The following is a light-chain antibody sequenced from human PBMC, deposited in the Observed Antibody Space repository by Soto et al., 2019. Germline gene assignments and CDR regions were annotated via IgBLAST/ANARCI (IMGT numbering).Light chain of an antibody. Sequence: YELPQPPSVSVSPGQTASITCSGDKLGDKYACWYQQKPGQSPVLVIYQDSKRPSGIPERFSGSNSGNTATLTISGTQAMDEADYYCQAWDSSTYVFGTGTKVTVL. CDR3: QAWDSSTYV. CDR2: QDS. J-gene: IGLJ1*01. CDR1: KLGDKY. V-gene: IGLV3-1*01.